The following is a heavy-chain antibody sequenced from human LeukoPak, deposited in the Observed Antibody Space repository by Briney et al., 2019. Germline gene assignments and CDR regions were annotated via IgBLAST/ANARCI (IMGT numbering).Heavy chain of an antibody. V-gene: IGHV1-8*01. Sequence: ASVKVSCKASGYTFTSYDINWVRQATGQGLEWMGWMNPNSGNTGYAQKFQGRVTMTRNTSISTAYLELSSLRSEDTAVYYCARAGQLKSRNNGFDPWGQGTLVTVSS. D-gene: IGHD6-13*01. CDR2: MNPNSGNT. CDR1: GYTFTSYD. CDR3: ARAGQLKSRNNGFDP. J-gene: IGHJ5*02.